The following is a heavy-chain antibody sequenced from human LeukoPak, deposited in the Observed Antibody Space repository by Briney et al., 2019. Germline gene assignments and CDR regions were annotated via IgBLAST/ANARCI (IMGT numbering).Heavy chain of an antibody. J-gene: IGHJ5*02. CDR3: AREGRYCSGGSCYRRWFDP. V-gene: IGHV4-34*01. D-gene: IGHD2-15*01. Sequence: XSGSTNYNPSLKSRVTISVDTSKNQFSLKLSSVTAADTAVYYCAREGRYCSGGSCYRRWFDPWGQGTLVTVSS. CDR2: XSGST.